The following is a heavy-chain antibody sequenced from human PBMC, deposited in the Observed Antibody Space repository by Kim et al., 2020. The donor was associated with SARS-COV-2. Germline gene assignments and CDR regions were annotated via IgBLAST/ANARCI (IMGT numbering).Heavy chain of an antibody. D-gene: IGHD2-15*01. CDR2: MNPNSGNT. Sequence: ASVKVSCKASGYTFTSYDINWVRQATGQGLEWMGWMNPNSGNTGYAQKFQGRVTMTRNTSISTAYMELSSLRSEDTAVYYCASAARYCSGGSCPNLRYDYGDYYYYYYGMDVWGQGTTVTVSS. CDR1: GYTFTSYD. CDR3: ASAARYCSGGSCPNLRYDYGDYYYYYYGMDV. J-gene: IGHJ6*02. V-gene: IGHV1-8*01.